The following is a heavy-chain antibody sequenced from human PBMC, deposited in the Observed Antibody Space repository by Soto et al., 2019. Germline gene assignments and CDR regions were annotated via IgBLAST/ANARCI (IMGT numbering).Heavy chain of an antibody. V-gene: IGHV1-18*01. J-gene: IGHJ4*02. CDR1: GYTFSSYD. CDR2: INAYNGNT. CDR3: EECGSGRYVDS. Sequence: QVQLVQSGAEVKKPGASVKVSCKASGYTFSSYDISWVRQAPGQRLEWMGWINAYNGNTNYAQKLQGRVTMTTDTSTSTAYMELSSLSTEDSAVYYCEECGSGRYVDSWGQGTLVTVSS. D-gene: IGHD6-19*01.